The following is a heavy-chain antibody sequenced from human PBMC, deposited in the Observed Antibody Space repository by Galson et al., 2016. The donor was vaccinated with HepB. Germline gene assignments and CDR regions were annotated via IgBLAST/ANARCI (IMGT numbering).Heavy chain of an antibody. CDR1: GFTFNTYA. J-gene: IGHJ2*01. Sequence: SLRLSCAASGFTFNTYAIHWVRQAPGKGLEWVAVISYDGTNKYYANSVKGRFTISRDNSKNTLHLQMSSLRAEDTAVYYCARELDLGFGDSWDGGFFDLWGRGTLVTVSS. D-gene: IGHD1-1*01. V-gene: IGHV3-30-3*01. CDR2: ISYDGTNK. CDR3: ARELDLGFGDSWDGGFFDL.